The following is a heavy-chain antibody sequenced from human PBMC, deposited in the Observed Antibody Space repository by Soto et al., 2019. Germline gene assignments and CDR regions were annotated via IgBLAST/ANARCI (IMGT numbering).Heavy chain of an antibody. V-gene: IGHV1-2*04. CDR3: ARERIPMVRGNWFDP. J-gene: IGHJ5*02. CDR2: INPNSGGT. Sequence: ASVKVSCKXSGYTFTGYYMHWVRQAPGQGLEWMGWINPNSGGTNYAQKFQGWVTMTRDTSISTAYMELSRLRSDDTAVYYCARERIPMVRGNWFDPWGQGTLVTVSS. D-gene: IGHD3-10*01. CDR1: GYTFTGYY.